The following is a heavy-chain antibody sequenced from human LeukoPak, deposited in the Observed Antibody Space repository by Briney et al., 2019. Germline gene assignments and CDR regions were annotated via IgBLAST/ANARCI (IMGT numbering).Heavy chain of an antibody. D-gene: IGHD3-10*01. J-gene: IGHJ5*02. V-gene: IGHV4-34*01. CDR2: INHSGST. CDR1: GGSFSGYY. CDR3: ARLVRGVTNNWFDP. Sequence: SETLSLTCAVYGGSFSGYYWSWIRQPPGKGLEWIGEINHSGSTNYNPSLKSRVTISVDTSKNQFSLKLSSVTAADTAVYYCARLVRGVTNNWFDPWGQGTLVTVSS.